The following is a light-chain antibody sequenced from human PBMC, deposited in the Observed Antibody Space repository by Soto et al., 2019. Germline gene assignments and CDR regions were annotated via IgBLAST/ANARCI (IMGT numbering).Light chain of an antibody. J-gene: IGLJ1*01. CDR3: SSYTSSSHYV. CDR2: DVS. CDR1: SSDVGGYNY. V-gene: IGLV2-14*01. Sequence: QPVLTQPASVSGSPGQSITISCTGTSSDVGGYNYVSWYQQHPGKAPKLMIYDVSNRPSGVSNRFSGSKSGNTASLTISGLQAEDEADYYCSSYTSSSHYVFGTGTKLTVL.